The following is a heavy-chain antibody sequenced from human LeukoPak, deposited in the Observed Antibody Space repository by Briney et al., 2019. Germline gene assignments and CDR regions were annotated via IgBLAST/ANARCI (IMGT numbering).Heavy chain of an antibody. J-gene: IGHJ4*02. CDR1: GYTLTELS. V-gene: IGHV1-24*01. Sequence: ASVRDSSKVPGYTLTELSMHWGRQAPGKGLEWMGGFDAEDSETIYAQKFQGRVTITEDTSTDTAYMELSSMRSEDTAVYYCATIWLYSSGLNWGQGTLVTVSS. CDR3: ATIWLYSSGLN. D-gene: IGHD6-19*01. CDR2: FDAEDSET.